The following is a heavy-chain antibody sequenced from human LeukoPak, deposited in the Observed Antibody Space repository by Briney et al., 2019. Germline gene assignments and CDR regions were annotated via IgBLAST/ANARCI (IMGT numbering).Heavy chain of an antibody. CDR3: AIAKGRYSSSWYYFDY. J-gene: IGHJ4*02. V-gene: IGHV1-2*06. CDR1: GYTFTGYY. Sequence: ASVKVSCKASGYTFTGYYMHWVRQAPGHGLECMGRINPNSGGTNYAQKFQGRGTMTRDTSINTAYMELSRLRSDDTAVYYCAIAKGRYSSSWYYFDYWGQGTLVTVSS. D-gene: IGHD6-13*01. CDR2: INPNSGGT.